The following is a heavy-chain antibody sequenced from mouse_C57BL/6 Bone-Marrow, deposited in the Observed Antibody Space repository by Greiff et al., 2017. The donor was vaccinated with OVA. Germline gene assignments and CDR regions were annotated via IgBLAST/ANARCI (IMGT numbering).Heavy chain of an antibody. Sequence: EVHLVESGGGLVKPGGSLKLSCAASGFTFSDYGMPWVRQAPEKGLEWVAYISSGSSTIYYADTVKGRFTISRDNAKNTLFLQMTMLRSEDTAMYYCARFDGYYPYWYFDVWGTGTTVTVSS. CDR1: GFTFSDYG. V-gene: IGHV5-17*01. CDR3: ARFDGYYPYWYFDV. J-gene: IGHJ1*03. D-gene: IGHD2-3*01. CDR2: ISSGSSTI.